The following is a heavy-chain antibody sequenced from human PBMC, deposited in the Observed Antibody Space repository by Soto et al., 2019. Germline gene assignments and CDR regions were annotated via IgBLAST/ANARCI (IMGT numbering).Heavy chain of an antibody. V-gene: IGHV1-69*02. CDR3: ASAGTSRDYYYYMDV. CDR1: GGTFSSYT. J-gene: IGHJ6*03. D-gene: IGHD2-8*01. CDR2: IIPILGIA. Sequence: SVKVSCKASGGTFSSYTISWVRQAPGQGLEWMGRIIPILGIANYAQKFQGRVTITADKSTSTAYMELSSLRSEDTAVYYCASAGTSRDYYYYMDVWGKGTTVTVSS.